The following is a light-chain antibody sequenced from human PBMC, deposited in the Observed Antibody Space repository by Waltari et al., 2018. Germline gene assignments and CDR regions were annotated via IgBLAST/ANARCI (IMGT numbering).Light chain of an antibody. CDR1: ALSTNF. CDR3: YSKDTTGNQGV. Sequence: SYELKQPPSVSVSPGQPAKITCPGAALSTNFAYWYQQRSGQAPVLVIFEDSKRPSGIPERFSGSTLGTRATLTISGAQVEDEADYYCYSKDTTGNQGVFGGGTKVTVL. J-gene: IGLJ3*02. CDR2: EDS. V-gene: IGLV3-10*01.